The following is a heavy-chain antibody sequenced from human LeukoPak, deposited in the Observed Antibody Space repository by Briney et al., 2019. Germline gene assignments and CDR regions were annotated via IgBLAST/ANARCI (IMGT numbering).Heavy chain of an antibody. CDR1: GFTFSSYA. Sequence: GGSLRLSCVASGFTFSSYAMSWVRQAPGKGLEWVSAISGSGGSTYYADSVKGRFTISRDNSKNTLYLQMNSLRAEDAAVYYCAKNNGGYYRFDYWGQGTLVTVSS. CDR3: AKNNGGYYRFDY. D-gene: IGHD3-22*01. J-gene: IGHJ4*02. CDR2: ISGSGGST. V-gene: IGHV3-23*01.